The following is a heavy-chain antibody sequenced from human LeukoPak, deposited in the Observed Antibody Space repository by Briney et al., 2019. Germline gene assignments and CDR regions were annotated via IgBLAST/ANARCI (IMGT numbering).Heavy chain of an antibody. CDR2: ISSSSSYI. J-gene: IGHJ6*03. V-gene: IGHV3-21*01. CDR1: GFTFSSYG. CDR3: ARSSGLLWFGELLSYYYYYYMDV. D-gene: IGHD3-10*01. Sequence: GGSLRLSCAASGFTFSSYGMHWVRQAPGKGLEWVSSISSSSSYIYYADSVKGRFTISRDNAKNSLYLQMNSLRAEDTAVYYCARSSGLLWFGELLSYYYYYYMDVWGKGTTVTISS.